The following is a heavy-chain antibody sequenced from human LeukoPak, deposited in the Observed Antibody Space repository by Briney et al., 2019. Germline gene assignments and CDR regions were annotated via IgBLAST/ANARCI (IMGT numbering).Heavy chain of an antibody. D-gene: IGHD7-27*01. J-gene: IGHJ4*02. CDR1: GFTFSSYG. CDR3: AKDRSWGMNSAEY. V-gene: IGHV3-30*02. Sequence: PGGSLRLSCAASGFTFSSYGMHWVRQAPGKGLEWVAFIRYNGINKYYADSVKGRFTISRDNSKNTLYLQMNSLRPEDTAVYFCAKDRSWGMNSAEYWGQGTLVTVSS. CDR2: IRYNGINK.